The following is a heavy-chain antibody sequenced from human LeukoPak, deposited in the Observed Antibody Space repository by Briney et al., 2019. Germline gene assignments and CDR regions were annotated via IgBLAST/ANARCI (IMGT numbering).Heavy chain of an antibody. J-gene: IGHJ3*02. Sequence: ASVKVSCKASGGTFSSYAISWVRQAPGQGLEWMGGIIPIFGRANYAQKFQGRVTITADKSTSTAYMELSSLRSEDTAVYYCARGRSSGWYSAFDIWGQGTMVTVSS. D-gene: IGHD6-19*01. CDR3: ARGRSSGWYSAFDI. V-gene: IGHV1-69*06. CDR2: IIPIFGRA. CDR1: GGTFSSYA.